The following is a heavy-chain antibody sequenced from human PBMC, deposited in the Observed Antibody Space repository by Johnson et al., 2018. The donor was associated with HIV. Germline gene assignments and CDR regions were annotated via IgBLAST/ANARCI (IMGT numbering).Heavy chain of an antibody. J-gene: IGHJ3*02. CDR2: ISGGST. V-gene: IGHV3-38-3*01. CDR3: ARDRNVFWSGFDAFDI. CDR1: GFTVSSNE. D-gene: IGHD3-3*01. Sequence: VQLVESGGVLVQPGGSPRLSCAASGFTVSSNEMSWVRQAPGKGLEWVSSISGGSTYYADSRKGRFPISRDNSKNTLHLQMNSLRPEDTAVYYCARDRNVFWSGFDAFDIWGQGTMVTVSS.